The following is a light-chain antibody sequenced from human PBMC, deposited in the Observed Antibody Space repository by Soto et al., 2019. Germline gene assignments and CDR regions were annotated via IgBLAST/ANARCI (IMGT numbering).Light chain of an antibody. CDR1: QDISSY. CDR3: QQHYTLPRT. J-gene: IGKJ1*01. CDR2: AAS. V-gene: IGKV1-8*01. Sequence: AIRMTQSPSSLSASTGDRVTITCRASQDISSYLAWYQQQPGKAPKLLIYAASTLQSGVPSRFSGSGSGTDFTLTISYLQSEDFATYYCQQHYTLPRTFGQGTKVDIK.